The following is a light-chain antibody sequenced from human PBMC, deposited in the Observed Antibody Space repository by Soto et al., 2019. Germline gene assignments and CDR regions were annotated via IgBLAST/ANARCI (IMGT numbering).Light chain of an antibody. J-gene: IGLJ1*01. Sequence: QSALTQPASVSGSPGQSITISCTGTSSDIGAYNYVSWYQHHPGTAPKVIIYEVTHRPSGVSNRFSGSKSGNTASLTISGLQAEDEADYYCSSYTASNILEVFGTGTKLTVL. CDR2: EVT. V-gene: IGLV2-14*01. CDR1: SSDIGAYNY. CDR3: SSYTASNILEV.